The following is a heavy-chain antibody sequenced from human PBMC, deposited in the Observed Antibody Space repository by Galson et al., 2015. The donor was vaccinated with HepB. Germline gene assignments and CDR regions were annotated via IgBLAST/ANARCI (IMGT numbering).Heavy chain of an antibody. V-gene: IGHV4-59*01. CDR1: GGSISSYY. CDR3: ARVISGGPYFDY. J-gene: IGHJ4*02. D-gene: IGHD1-26*01. Sequence: ETLSLTCTVSGGSISSYYWSWIRQPPGKGLEWIGYIYYSGSTNYNPSLKSRVTISVDTSKNQFSLKLSSVTAADTAVYYCARVISGGPYFDYWGQGTLVTVSS. CDR2: IYYSGST.